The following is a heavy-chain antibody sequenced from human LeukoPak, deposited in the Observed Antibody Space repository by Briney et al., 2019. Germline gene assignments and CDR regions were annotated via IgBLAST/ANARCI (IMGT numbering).Heavy chain of an antibody. J-gene: IGHJ4*02. CDR2: IYYSGST. D-gene: IGHD3-10*01. Sequence: SETLSLTCTVSGGSISSYYWSWIRQPPGKGLEWIGGIYYSGSTYYNPSLKSRVTISVDTSKNQFSLKLSSVTAADTAVYYCAADAFGELKFDYWGQGTLVTVSS. CDR3: AADAFGELKFDY. CDR1: GGSISSYY. V-gene: IGHV4-39*07.